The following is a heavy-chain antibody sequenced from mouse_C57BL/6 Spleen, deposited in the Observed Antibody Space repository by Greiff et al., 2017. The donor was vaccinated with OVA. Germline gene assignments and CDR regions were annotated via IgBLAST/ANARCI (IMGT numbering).Heavy chain of an antibody. CDR3: ARENYYGSSYWYFDV. J-gene: IGHJ1*03. Sequence: DVKLVESGGGLVQPGGSLSLSCAASGFTFTDYYMSWVRQPPGKALEWLGFIRNKANGYTTEYSASVKGRFTISRDNSQSILYLQMNALRAEDSATYYCARENYYGSSYWYFDVWGTGTTVTVSS. V-gene: IGHV7-3*01. CDR1: GFTFTDYY. CDR2: IRNKANGYTT. D-gene: IGHD1-1*01.